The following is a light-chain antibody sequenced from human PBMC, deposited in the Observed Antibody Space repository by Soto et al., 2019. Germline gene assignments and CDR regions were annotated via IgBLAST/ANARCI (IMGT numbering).Light chain of an antibody. J-gene: IGKJ2*01. CDR2: GAS. Sequence: EIVLTQSPATLSLSPGERATLSCRASQSVSSYLAWYQQKPGQAPRLLIYGASNRATGIPARFSGSGSGTDFTLTISSLEPEDFAVYYCQHRGQWPRTFGQGTKREIK. CDR1: QSVSSY. V-gene: IGKV3-11*01. CDR3: QHRGQWPRT.